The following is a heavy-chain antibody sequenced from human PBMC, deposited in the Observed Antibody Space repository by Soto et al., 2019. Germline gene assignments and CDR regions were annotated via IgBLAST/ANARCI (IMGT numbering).Heavy chain of an antibody. CDR3: AGSIDP. Sequence: YWIGWVRQHPGKGLEWIGYIYYSGSTYYNPSLKSRVTISVDTSKNQFSLKLSSVTAADTAVYYCAGSIDPWGQGTLVTVSS. J-gene: IGHJ5*02. CDR2: IYYSGST. CDR1: Y. V-gene: IGHV4-31*02.